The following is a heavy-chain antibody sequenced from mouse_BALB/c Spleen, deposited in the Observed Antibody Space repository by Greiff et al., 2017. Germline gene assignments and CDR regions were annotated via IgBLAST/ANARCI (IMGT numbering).Heavy chain of an antibody. D-gene: IGHD2-4*01. CDR2: IDPSDSYT. CDR3: ARATMITYYAMDY. V-gene: IGHV1-69*02. J-gene: IGHJ4*01. Sequence: QVQLQQPGAELVKPGASVKLSCKASGYTFTSYWMHWVKQRPGQGLEWIGEIDPSDSYTNYNQKFKGKATLTVDKSSSTAYMQPSSLTSEDSAVYYCARATMITYYAMDYWGQGTAATVAS. CDR1: GYTFTSYW.